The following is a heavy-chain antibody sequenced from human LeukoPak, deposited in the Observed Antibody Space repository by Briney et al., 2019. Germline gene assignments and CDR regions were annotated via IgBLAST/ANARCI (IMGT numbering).Heavy chain of an antibody. J-gene: IGHJ4*02. CDR1: GYTFTGYY. CDR3: ASTKMGGVPSLFDY. CDR2: INPNSGGT. V-gene: IGHV1-2*02. D-gene: IGHD5-24*01. Sequence: GVSVKVSCKASGYTFTGYYMHWVRQAPGQGLEWMGWINPNSGGTNYAQKFQGRVTMTRDTSISTAYMELSRLRSDDTAVYYCASTKMGGVPSLFDYWGQGTLVTVSS.